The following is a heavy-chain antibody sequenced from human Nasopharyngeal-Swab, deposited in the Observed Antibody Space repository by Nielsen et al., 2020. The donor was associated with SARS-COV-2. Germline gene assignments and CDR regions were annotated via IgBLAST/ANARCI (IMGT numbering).Heavy chain of an antibody. V-gene: IGHV3-11*05. Sequence: LKISCAASGFTFSDYYMRWIRQAPGKGLEWVSYISSSSSYTNYADSVKGRFTISRDNATHSLYLQMTSLRAEDTAVYYCARVAWEFLVLGAAGAPDYWGQGTLVTVSS. CDR2: ISSSSSYT. J-gene: IGHJ4*02. CDR3: ARVAWEFLVLGAAGAPDY. D-gene: IGHD2-15*01. CDR1: GFTFSDYY.